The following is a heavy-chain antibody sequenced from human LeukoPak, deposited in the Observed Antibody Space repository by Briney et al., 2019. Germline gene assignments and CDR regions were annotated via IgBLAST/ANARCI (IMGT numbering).Heavy chain of an antibody. CDR3: ARDIIDFWSGYPYYYMDV. V-gene: IGHV4-30-4*08. CDR2: IYYSGST. Sequence: SQTLSLTCTVSGGSISSGDYYWSWLRQPPGKGLEWIGYIYYSGSTYYNPSLKSRVTISVDTSKNQFSLKLSSVTAADTAVYYCARDIIDFWSGYPYYYMDVWGKGTTVTVSS. J-gene: IGHJ6*03. CDR1: GGSISSGDYY. D-gene: IGHD3-3*01.